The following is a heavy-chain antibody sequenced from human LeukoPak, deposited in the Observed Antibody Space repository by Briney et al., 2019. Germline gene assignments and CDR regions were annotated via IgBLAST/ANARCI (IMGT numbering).Heavy chain of an antibody. Sequence: QAGGSLRLSCAASGFTLSTYWLTWVRQAPGKGLEWVANIKQDGSEKYYVDSVKGRFTISRDNAKKLLYLQMNSLRVEETAVYYCARDRGSSGRLGRFDNWGQGTLVTVSP. D-gene: IGHD6-19*01. CDR3: ARDRGSSGRLGRFDN. V-gene: IGHV3-7*01. J-gene: IGHJ4*02. CDR2: IKQDGSEK. CDR1: GFTLSTYW.